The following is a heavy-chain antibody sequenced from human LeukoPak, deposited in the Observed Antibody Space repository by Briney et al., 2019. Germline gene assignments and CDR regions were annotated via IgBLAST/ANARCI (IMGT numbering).Heavy chain of an antibody. CDR3: ARDRSLYCSSTSCYPNYGMDV. CDR2: INPNSGGT. J-gene: IGHJ6*02. D-gene: IGHD2-2*01. Sequence: ASVKVSCKASGYTFTGYYMHWVRQAPGQGLEWMGWINPNSGGTNYAQKFQGRVTMTRDTSISTAYIELSRLRSDDTAVYYCARDRSLYCSSTSCYPNYGMDVWGQGTTVTVSS. CDR1: GYTFTGYY. V-gene: IGHV1-2*02.